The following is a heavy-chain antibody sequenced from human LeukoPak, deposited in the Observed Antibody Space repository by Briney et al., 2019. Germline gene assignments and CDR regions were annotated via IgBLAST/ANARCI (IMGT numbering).Heavy chain of an antibody. CDR2: INPNSGGT. V-gene: IGHV1-2*02. CDR1: GYILTELS. CDR3: ARVRVRGVIPRYFDY. Sequence: ASVKVSCKVSGYILTELSMHWVRQAPGQGLEWMGWINPNSGGTNYAQKFQGRVTMTRDTSISTAYMELSRLRSDYTAVYYCARVRVRGVIPRYFDYWGQGTLVTVSS. J-gene: IGHJ4*02. D-gene: IGHD3-10*01.